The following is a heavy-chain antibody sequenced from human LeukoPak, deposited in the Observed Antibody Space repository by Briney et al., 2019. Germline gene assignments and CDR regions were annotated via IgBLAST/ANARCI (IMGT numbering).Heavy chain of an antibody. CDR3: ARTVYYYGSGSYYNFDY. CDR1: GYTFTGYY. J-gene: IGHJ4*02. D-gene: IGHD3-10*01. V-gene: IGHV1-2*02. Sequence: ASVKVSCKASGYTFTGYYMHWVRQAPGQGLEWMGWINPNSGGTNYAQKFQGRVTTTRDTSISTAYMELSRLRSDDTAVYYCARTVYYYGSGSYYNFDYWGQGTLVTVSS. CDR2: INPNSGGT.